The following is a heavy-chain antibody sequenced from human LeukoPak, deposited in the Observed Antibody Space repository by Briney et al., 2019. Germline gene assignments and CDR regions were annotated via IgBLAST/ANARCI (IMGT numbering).Heavy chain of an antibody. V-gene: IGHV4-59*08. CDR3: ARRNILTEGEAFDI. J-gene: IGHJ3*02. CDR2: IYNTRST. D-gene: IGHD3-9*01. Sequence: SETLSLTCAVSGGXISSYYCTWIRQPPGKGLEWIGFIYNTRSTNYNPSLKSRVTISFDTSKNRFSLKLSSVTAADTAVYYCARRNILTEGEAFDIWGQGTMVTVSS. CDR1: GGXISSYY.